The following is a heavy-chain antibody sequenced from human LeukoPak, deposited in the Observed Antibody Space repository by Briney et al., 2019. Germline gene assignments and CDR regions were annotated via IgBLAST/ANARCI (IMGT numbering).Heavy chain of an antibody. V-gene: IGHV4-39*07. CDR1: GGSISSSSYY. Sequence: SETLSLTCTVSGGSISSSSYYWSWIRQPPGKGLEWIGEINHSGSTNYNPSLKSRVTISVDTSKNQFSLKLSSVTAADTAVYYCASPYGDYQDWYFDLWGRGTLVTVSS. CDR2: INHSGST. D-gene: IGHD4-17*01. CDR3: ASPYGDYQDWYFDL. J-gene: IGHJ2*01.